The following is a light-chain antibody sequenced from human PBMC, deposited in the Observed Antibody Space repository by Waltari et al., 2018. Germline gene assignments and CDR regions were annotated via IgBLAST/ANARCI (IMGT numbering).Light chain of an antibody. CDR1: QNVGTS. Sequence: EIVVTQSPATLSVCPGERVTLSCRASQNVGTSLAWYQQKPGQTPRLLIFGAYSRASGVPARFSGSGSGTDFTLAISSLQSEDFAVYYCQQYEDWPRHSFGGGTKVQIE. CDR2: GAY. J-gene: IGKJ4*01. V-gene: IGKV3-15*01. CDR3: QQYEDWPRHS.